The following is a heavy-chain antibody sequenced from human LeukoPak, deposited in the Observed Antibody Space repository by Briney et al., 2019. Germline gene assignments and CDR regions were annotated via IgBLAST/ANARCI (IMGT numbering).Heavy chain of an antibody. J-gene: IGHJ3*02. Sequence: ASVKVSCKASGYTFTSYYMHWVRQAPGQGLEWMEIINPSGGSTSYAQKFQGRVTMTRDTSTSTVYMELSSLRSEDTAVYYCASWFGENDALDIWGQGTMVTVPS. V-gene: IGHV1-46*01. D-gene: IGHD3-10*01. CDR3: ASWFGENDALDI. CDR1: GYTFTSYY. CDR2: INPSGGST.